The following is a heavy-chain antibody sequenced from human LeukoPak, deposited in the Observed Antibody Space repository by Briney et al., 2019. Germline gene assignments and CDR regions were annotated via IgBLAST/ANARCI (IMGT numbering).Heavy chain of an antibody. Sequence: GGSLRLSCAASGFTVSSNYMSWVRQAPGKGLEWVSVIYGGGSTYYADSVKGRFTISRDNSKNTLYLQMNSLRAEDTAVYDCARAPGDYSFPVFDYWGQGTLVTVSS. V-gene: IGHV3-53*01. CDR2: IYGGGST. J-gene: IGHJ4*02. CDR1: GFTVSSNY. CDR3: ARAPGDYSFPVFDY. D-gene: IGHD4-17*01.